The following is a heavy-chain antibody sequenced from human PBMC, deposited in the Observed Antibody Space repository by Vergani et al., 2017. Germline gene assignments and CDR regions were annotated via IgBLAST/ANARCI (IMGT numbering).Heavy chain of an antibody. V-gene: IGHV4-39*01. CDR1: GGSISSSSYY. CDR3: ARHPSHHYSGSGSYYEVWFDP. J-gene: IGHJ5*02. CDR2: IYYSGST. Sequence: QLQLQESGPGLVKPSETLSLTCTVSGGSISSSSYYWGWIRQPPGKGLEWIGSIYYSGSTYYNPSLKSRVTISVDTSKNQFSLKLSSVTAADTAVYYCARHPSHHYSGSGSYYEVWFDPWSQGTLVTVSS. D-gene: IGHD3-10*01.